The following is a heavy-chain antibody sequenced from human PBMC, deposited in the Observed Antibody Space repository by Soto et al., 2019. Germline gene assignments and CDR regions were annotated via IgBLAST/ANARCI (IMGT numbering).Heavy chain of an antibody. CDR2: IIPIFGTA. J-gene: IGHJ6*02. Sequence: GASVKVSCKASGGTFSSYAISWVRQAPGQGLEWMGGIIPIFGTANYAQKFQGRVTITADKSTSTAYMELSSLRSEDTAVYYCAREEGTGYHYYGMDVWGQGTTVTVSS. CDR1: GGTFSSYA. CDR3: AREEGTGYHYYGMDV. V-gene: IGHV1-69*06.